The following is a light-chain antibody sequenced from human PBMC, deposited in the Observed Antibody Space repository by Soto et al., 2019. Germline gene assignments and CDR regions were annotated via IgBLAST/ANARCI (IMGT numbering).Light chain of an antibody. J-gene: IGLJ2*01. CDR2: DVN. Sequence: QSALTQPRSVSGSPGQSVTISCTGTTSDVGGYNYVSWYQQHPRKAPKLIISDVNKRPSGVPDRFSGSKSGNTASLTISGLQPEDEADYYCCSYAGSYSIFGGGTKLTVL. V-gene: IGLV2-11*01. CDR3: CSYAGSYSI. CDR1: TSDVGGYNY.